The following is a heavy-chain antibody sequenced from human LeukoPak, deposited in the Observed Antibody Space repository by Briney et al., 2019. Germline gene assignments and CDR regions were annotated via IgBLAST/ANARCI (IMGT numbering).Heavy chain of an antibody. CDR2: IYHTGST. CDR1: GYSISSGYY. D-gene: IGHD6-13*01. J-gene: IGHJ5*02. Sequence: SETLSLTCTVSGYSISSGYYWVWIRQPPGKGLVWIGSIYHTGSTSYYPSLKSRVTISIDTSKNQFSLKLSSVTAADTAVYYCARGDSSSWSNYFDPWGQGTLVTVSS. V-gene: IGHV4-38-2*02. CDR3: ARGDSSSWSNYFDP.